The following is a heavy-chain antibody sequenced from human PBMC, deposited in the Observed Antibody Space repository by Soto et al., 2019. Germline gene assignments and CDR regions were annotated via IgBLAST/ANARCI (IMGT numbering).Heavy chain of an antibody. CDR3: ARDRKNRLDY. Sequence: GGSLRLSCVASGFTFSSYWMSWVRQAPGKGLEWVANIKQDGSEKYYVDSVKGRFTTSRDNAKNSLYLQMNSLRAEDTAVYYCARDRKNRLDYWGQGTLVTVSS. CDR2: IKQDGSEK. J-gene: IGHJ4*02. V-gene: IGHV3-7*01. CDR1: GFTFSSYW.